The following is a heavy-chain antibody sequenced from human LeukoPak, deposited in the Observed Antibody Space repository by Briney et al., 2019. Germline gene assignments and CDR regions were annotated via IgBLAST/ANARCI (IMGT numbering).Heavy chain of an antibody. V-gene: IGHV3-21*01. D-gene: IGHD6-19*01. CDR2: ISSSSSYI. CDR3: AKGHSRGWYYFDY. J-gene: IGHJ4*02. CDR1: GFTFSSYA. Sequence: GGSLRLSCAASGFTFSSYAMSWVRQAPGKGLEWVSAISSSSSYIYYADSVKGRFTISRDNAKNSLYLQMNSLRAEDTAMYYCAKGHSRGWYYFDYWGQGTLVTVSS.